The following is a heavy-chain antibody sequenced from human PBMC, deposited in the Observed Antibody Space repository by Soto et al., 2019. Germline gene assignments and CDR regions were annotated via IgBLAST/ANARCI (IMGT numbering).Heavy chain of an antibody. V-gene: IGHV4-59*01. D-gene: IGHD3-3*01. CDR1: GDSISSSY. J-gene: IGHJ6*03. Sequence: QVQLQESGPGLVKPSETLSLTCTVSGDSISSSYWNWIRQAPGKGLEWIGYIDDSGRTNYNPSLKSRVTLSVDPSNSQYSLKLSSVTAADTAVYYCARGVLEWLLRDSYYYYMDVWGKGTTVTVSS. CDR2: IDDSGRT. CDR3: ARGVLEWLLRDSYYYYMDV.